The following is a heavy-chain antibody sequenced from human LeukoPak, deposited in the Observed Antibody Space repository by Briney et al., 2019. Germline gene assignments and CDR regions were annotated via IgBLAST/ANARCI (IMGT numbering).Heavy chain of an antibody. CDR2: IWYDGSNK. CDR3: AKDLGVGAYLLFDYITSGLDS. J-gene: IGHJ4*02. D-gene: IGHD2/OR15-2a*01. V-gene: IGHV3-30*02. CDR1: GFTFSSYG. Sequence: GGSLRLSCAASGFTFSSYGMHWVRQAPGKGLEWVAVIWYDGSNKYYADSVKGRFTISRDNSKNTLYLQMNSLRPEDTAVYYCAKDLGVGAYLLFDYITSGLDSWGQGTLVTVSS.